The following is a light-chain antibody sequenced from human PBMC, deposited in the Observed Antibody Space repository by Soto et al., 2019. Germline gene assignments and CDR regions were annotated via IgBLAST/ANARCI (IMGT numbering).Light chain of an antibody. CDR3: SSYSSGTTHVV. CDR1: SSDIGGLFNY. J-gene: IGLJ3*02. V-gene: IGLV2-14*03. CDR2: DVN. Sequence: QSVLTQPASVSGSPGQSITISCTGTSSDIGGLFNYVSWYQQHPGKAPKLIIYDVNDRPSGVSDRFSGSKSGNTASLTIFGLQAEDEAAYFCSSYSSGTTHVVFGGGTKLTVL.